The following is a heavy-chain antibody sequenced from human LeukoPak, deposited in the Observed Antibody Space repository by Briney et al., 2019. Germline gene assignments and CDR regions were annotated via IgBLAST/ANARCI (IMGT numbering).Heavy chain of an antibody. D-gene: IGHD6-6*01. Sequence: PGGSLRLSCAACGFTFSSYAMSWVRQAPGKGLECVSAISGSGGSTYYADCVKGRFTISRHNSKNTLYLQMTSLRAEDTGVYYCAKYSSSLGNWFDPWGQGTLVTVSS. V-gene: IGHV3-23*01. J-gene: IGHJ5*02. CDR2: ISGSGGST. CDR3: AKYSSSLGNWFDP. CDR1: GFTFSSYA.